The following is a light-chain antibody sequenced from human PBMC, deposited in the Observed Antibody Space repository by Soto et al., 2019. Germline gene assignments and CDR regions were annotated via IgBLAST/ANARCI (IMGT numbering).Light chain of an antibody. CDR1: QDIKNY. Sequence: DIQIIQSPSSLSASVGDIVTLTCQAMQDIKNYLNWYKQKPGKALKLLIYDVSNLETGVPSRVSGSGSGTHFPRTTSRPQPEDVATYYCQHYDQLPSLAFGGWNRVQLK. J-gene: IGKJ4*01. CDR3: QHYDQLPSLA. CDR2: DVS. V-gene: IGKV1-33*01.